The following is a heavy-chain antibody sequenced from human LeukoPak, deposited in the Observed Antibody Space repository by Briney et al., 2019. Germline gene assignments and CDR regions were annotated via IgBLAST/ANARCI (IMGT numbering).Heavy chain of an antibody. CDR2: INWNGDST. Sequence: GGPLRLSCAASGFTFDDYGMSWVRQAPGKGLEWVSGINWNGDSTGYVDSVKGRFTISRDNAKNSLYLQMNSLRAEDTALYYCARDRSTVAGTSFDYWGQGTLVTVSS. CDR1: GFTFDDYG. V-gene: IGHV3-20*04. J-gene: IGHJ4*02. D-gene: IGHD6-19*01. CDR3: ARDRSTVAGTSFDY.